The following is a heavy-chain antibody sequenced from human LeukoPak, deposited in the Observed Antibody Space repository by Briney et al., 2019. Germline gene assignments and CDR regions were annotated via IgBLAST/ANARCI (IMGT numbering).Heavy chain of an antibody. D-gene: IGHD2-21*02. CDR1: GFTFTTYS. J-gene: IGHJ4*02. CDR2: IWYDGSNK. CDR3: ARGGGLLFSVVTAGYYFDY. Sequence: PGGSLRLSCAASGFTFTTYSMNWLRQAPGKGLEWVAVIWYDGSNKYYADSVKGRFTISRDNSKNTLYLQMNSLRAEDTAVYYCARGGGLLFSVVTAGYYFDYWGQGTLVTVSS. V-gene: IGHV3-33*08.